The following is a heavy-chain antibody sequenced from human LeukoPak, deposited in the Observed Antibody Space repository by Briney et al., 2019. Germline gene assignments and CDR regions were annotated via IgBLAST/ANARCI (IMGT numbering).Heavy chain of an antibody. J-gene: IGHJ4*02. V-gene: IGHV4-39*01. CDR2: LYYTGSN. CDR3: ARQSPEFTDYSGGYYFDY. CDR1: GGSIRTSSSY. D-gene: IGHD3-16*01. Sequence: PSETLSLTCTVSGGSIRTSSSYWAWIRQPPGKGLEWIGTLYYTGSNYYNPSLKSRVTQSVDTSKNQFSLNLNSVTVADTAVYYCARQSPEFTDYSGGYYFDYWGQGTLVTVSS.